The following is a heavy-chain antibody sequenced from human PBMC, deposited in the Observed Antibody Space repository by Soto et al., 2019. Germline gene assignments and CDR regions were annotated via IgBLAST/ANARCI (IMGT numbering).Heavy chain of an antibody. J-gene: IGHJ5*02. CDR3: ARDRVDCSGGNCWRSVEDT. CDR2: IDPSGGGT. Sequence: QVQLVQSGAELKKPGASVKVSCKASGYTFTNYYMHGVRQAPGQGLEWMGIIDPSGGGTSYAQKFQGRLTMTRDTSTSTVYMEPSSLKSEDTAVYYCARDRVDCSGGNCWRSVEDTWGQGTLVTVSS. CDR1: GYTFTNYY. V-gene: IGHV1-46*01. D-gene: IGHD2-15*01.